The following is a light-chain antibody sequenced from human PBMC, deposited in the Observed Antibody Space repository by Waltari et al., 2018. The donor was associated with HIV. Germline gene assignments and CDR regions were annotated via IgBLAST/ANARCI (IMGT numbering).Light chain of an antibody. Sequence: NFMLAQPHSVSESPGKTVTISCTRSGCSIASNYVQWYQQRPGTSPTTVIYEDNQRPSGVPGRFSGSIDSSSNSASLTISALKTEDEADYYCQSYDSSTPVVFGGGTKLTV. CDR2: EDN. J-gene: IGLJ2*01. CDR1: GCSIASNY. V-gene: IGLV6-57*01. CDR3: QSYDSSTPVV.